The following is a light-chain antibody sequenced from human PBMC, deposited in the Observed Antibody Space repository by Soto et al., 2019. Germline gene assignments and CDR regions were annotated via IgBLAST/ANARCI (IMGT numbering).Light chain of an antibody. V-gene: IGLV2-14*01. CDR2: EVT. CDR3: SSYTSSIRI. CDR1: SSDVGDYNY. Sequence: QSAVSHPASGSWYTGQSIAISCSGFSSDVGDYNYVSWYQQHAGKVPKLIIYEVTNRPLGVSSRFSGSKSGYTASLTISGLQTEEDADYYCSSYTSSIRIFCGGTKGTAL. J-gene: IGLJ2*01.